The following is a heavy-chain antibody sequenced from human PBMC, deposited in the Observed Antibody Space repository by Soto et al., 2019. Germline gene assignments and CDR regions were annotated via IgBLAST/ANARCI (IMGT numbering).Heavy chain of an antibody. CDR1: GFTFSSYG. CDR3: AKLPRPADRYYYYGMDV. CDR2: ISYDGSNK. Sequence: QVQLVESGGGVVQPGRSLRLSCAASGFTFSSYGMHWVRQAPGKGLEWVAVISYDGSNKYYADSVKGRFTISRDNSKNTLYLQMNSLRAEDTAVYYCAKLPRPADRYYYYGMDVWGQGTTVTVSS. V-gene: IGHV3-30*18. D-gene: IGHD2-2*01. J-gene: IGHJ6*02.